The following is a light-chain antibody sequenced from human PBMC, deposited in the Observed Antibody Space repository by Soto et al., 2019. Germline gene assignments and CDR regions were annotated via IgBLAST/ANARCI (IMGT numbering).Light chain of an antibody. CDR1: RDISNY. V-gene: IGKV1-27*01. CDR2: GAS. Sequence: DIQVTQSPSSLSASLGDRVSITCRASRDISNYLAWYQQKPGQVPRLLISGASTLHSGVPSRFSGSGSGTDFTLTITSLQPDDIATYFCQKYDTAPLTCGGGTKVEI. CDR3: QKYDTAPLT. J-gene: IGKJ4*01.